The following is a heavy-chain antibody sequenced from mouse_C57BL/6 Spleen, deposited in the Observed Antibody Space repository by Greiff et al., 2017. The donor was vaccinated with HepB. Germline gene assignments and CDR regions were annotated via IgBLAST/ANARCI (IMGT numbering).Heavy chain of an antibody. Sequence: QVQLQQSGPELVKPGASVKISCKASGYSFTSYYIHWVKQRPGQGLEWLGWLYPGSGTTKYNEKFKGKATLTADTSSSTAYMPRSSLTSEDSAVYYCARWDQGVAYWGQGTLVTVSA. J-gene: IGHJ3*01. CDR2: LYPGSGTT. V-gene: IGHV1-66*01. D-gene: IGHD4-1*01. CDR3: ARWDQGVAY. CDR1: GYSFTSYY.